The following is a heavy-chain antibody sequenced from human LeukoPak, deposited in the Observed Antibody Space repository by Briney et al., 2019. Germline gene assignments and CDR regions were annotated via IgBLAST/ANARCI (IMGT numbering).Heavy chain of an antibody. CDR3: ARQLNFEYSSSGALWFDP. D-gene: IGHD6-6*01. J-gene: IGHJ5*02. Sequence: SETLSLTCAVYGVSFSGYYWSWIRQPPGKGLEWIGEINHSGSTNYNPSLKSRVTISVDTSKNQFSLKLSSVTAADTAVYYCARQLNFEYSSSGALWFDPWGQGTLVTVSS. CDR1: GVSFSGYY. V-gene: IGHV4-34*01. CDR2: INHSGST.